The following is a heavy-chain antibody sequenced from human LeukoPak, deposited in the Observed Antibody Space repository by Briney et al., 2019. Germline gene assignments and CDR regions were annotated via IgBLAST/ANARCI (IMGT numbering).Heavy chain of an antibody. CDR2: IRRDGSET. V-gene: IGHV3-7*01. CDR1: GFTFSNYW. CDR3: ARGDNWGSPYYFDY. D-gene: IGHD7-27*01. Sequence: PGGSLTLSCAASGFTFSNYWMTWVRRAPGKGLEWVANIRRDGSETHYVDSVMGRFTISRDNAKNSLYLQMNSLRAEDTAVYYCARGDNWGSPYYFDYWGQGTLVTVSS. J-gene: IGHJ4*02.